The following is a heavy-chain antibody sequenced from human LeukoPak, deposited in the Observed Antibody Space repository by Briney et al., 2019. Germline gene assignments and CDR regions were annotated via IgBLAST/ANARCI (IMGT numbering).Heavy chain of an antibody. D-gene: IGHD2-15*01. CDR3: ARRGISGLAKSFFDY. CDR2: IYRSGST. Sequence: SETLSLTRAVSGYSISSGYYWGWIRQPPGKGLEWIGSIYRSGSTYYNPSLKSRVTISVDTSKNQFSLKLSSVTAADTAVYYCARRGISGLAKSFFDYWGQGTLVTVSS. V-gene: IGHV4-38-2*01. J-gene: IGHJ4*02. CDR1: GYSISSGYY.